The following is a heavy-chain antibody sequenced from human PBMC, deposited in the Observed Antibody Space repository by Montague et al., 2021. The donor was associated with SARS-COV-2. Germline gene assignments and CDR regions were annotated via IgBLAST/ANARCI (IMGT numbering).Heavy chain of an antibody. J-gene: IGHJ4*01. D-gene: IGHD3-22*01. Sequence: SETLSLTCTVSGGSISSYYCSWIRQPPGKGLEWIGYIYYSGSTNXNPSPKSRVTISVDTSKNQFSLKVRSVTAADTAVYYCARGDYYDSTGYYDYWGQGTPVTVSS. V-gene: IGHV4-59*01. CDR3: ARGDYYDSTGYYDY. CDR2: IYYSGST. CDR1: GGSISSYY.